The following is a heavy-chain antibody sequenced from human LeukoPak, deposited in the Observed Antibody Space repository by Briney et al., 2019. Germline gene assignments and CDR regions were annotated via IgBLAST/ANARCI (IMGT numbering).Heavy chain of an antibody. V-gene: IGHV1-18*01. CDR3: ARSYSGSFLSYYFDY. D-gene: IGHD1-26*01. CDR2: ISAYNGNT. CDR1: GYTFTSYG. J-gene: IGHJ4*02. Sequence: GASVKVSCKASGYTFTSYGISWVRQAPGQGLEWMGWISAYNGNTNYAQKLQGRVTMTTDTSTSTAYMELRSLRSDDTAVYYCARSYSGSFLSYYFDYWGQGTLVTVSS.